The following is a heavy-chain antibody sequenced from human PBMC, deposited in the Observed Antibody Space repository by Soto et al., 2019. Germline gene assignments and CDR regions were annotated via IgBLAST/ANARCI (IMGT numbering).Heavy chain of an antibody. CDR1: GGSISSGGYS. V-gene: IGHV4-30-2*01. D-gene: IGHD5-12*01. J-gene: IGHJ4*02. CDR3: AAGGGLPRYY. CDR2: IYHSGST. Sequence: QLQLQESGSGLVKPSQTLSLTCAVSGGSISSGGYSWSWIRQPPGKGLERIGYIYHSGSTYYNASLKSRTTISVDRSKNQFSRKLSSVTAADTAVYYCAAGGGLPRYYWGQGTLVTVSS.